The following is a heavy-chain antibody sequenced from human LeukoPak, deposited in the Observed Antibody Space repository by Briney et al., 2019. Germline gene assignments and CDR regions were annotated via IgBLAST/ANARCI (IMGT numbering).Heavy chain of an antibody. Sequence: GGSLRLSCAASGFTFSSYAMHWVRQAPGKGLEWVGRIKSKTDGGTTDYAAPVKGRFTISRDDSKNTLYLQMNSLKTEDTAVYYCTTEQWLVDFDYWGQGTLVTVSS. D-gene: IGHD6-19*01. CDR2: IKSKTDGGTT. V-gene: IGHV3-15*01. CDR3: TTEQWLVDFDY. J-gene: IGHJ4*02. CDR1: GFTFSSYA.